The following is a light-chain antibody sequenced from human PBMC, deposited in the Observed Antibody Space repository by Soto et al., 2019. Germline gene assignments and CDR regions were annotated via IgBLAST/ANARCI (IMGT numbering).Light chain of an antibody. J-gene: IGKJ5*01. CDR3: PQNYNPPIT. CDR2: AAS. V-gene: IGKV1-39*01. Sequence: LTQGPSSLSACVGDRVTIPCRASQSIGKFLSWYQQKPGTAPKLLIYAASSLQSGVPSRFSGSGSGTNFTLTISSLPPEDFATYYSPQNYNPPITSGPRTRLEIK. CDR1: QSIGKF.